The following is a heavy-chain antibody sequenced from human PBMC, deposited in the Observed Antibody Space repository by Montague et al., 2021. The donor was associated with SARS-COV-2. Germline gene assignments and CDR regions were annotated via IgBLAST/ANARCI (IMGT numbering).Heavy chain of an antibody. CDR1: GGSISGGSWC. CDR3: ARADFWSGYLYFDY. J-gene: IGHJ4*02. Sequence: TLSLTCAVSGGSISGGSWCWSWIHPPAGKGLEWIGRSYTSGSTNYNPSLKSRVTISVDTSKNQFSLKLSSVTAADTAVYYCARADFWSGYLYFDYWGQGTLVTVSS. CDR2: SYTSGST. V-gene: IGHV4-61*02. D-gene: IGHD3-3*01.